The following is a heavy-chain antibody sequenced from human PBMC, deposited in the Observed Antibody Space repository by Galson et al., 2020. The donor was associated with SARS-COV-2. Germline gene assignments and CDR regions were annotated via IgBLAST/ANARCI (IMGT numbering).Heavy chain of an antibody. Sequence: ESGPTLVKPTQTLTLTRTFSGFSLSTSGMCVNWIRQPPGKALEWLARTDWDGDKYYSTSLKTRLTISKDTSKNQVVLTMTNMDPVDTATYYCARIDSSGCRGNYWGQGTLVTVSS. J-gene: IGHJ4*02. CDR2: TDWDGDK. V-gene: IGHV2-70*11. CDR1: GFSLSTSGMC. D-gene: IGHD6-19*01. CDR3: ARIDSSGCRGNY.